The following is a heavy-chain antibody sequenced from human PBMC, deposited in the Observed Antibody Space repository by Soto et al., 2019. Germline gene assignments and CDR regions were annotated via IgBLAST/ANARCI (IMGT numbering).Heavy chain of an antibody. D-gene: IGHD2-15*01. CDR1: GGSISSGGYS. J-gene: IGHJ3*02. CDR3: ARAPAYCSGGSCYVGAFDI. CDR2: IYHSGST. Sequence: QLQLQESGSGLVKPSQTLSLTCAVSGGSISSGGYSWSWIRQPPGKCLEWIGYIYHSGSTYYNPSLKSRVTISVDRSKNQFSLKLSSVTAADTAVYYCARAPAYCSGGSCYVGAFDIWGQGTMVTVSS. V-gene: IGHV4-30-2*01.